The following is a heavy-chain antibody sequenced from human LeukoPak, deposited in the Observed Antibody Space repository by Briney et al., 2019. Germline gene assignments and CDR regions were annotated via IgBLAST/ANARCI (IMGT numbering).Heavy chain of an antibody. V-gene: IGHV4-38-2*01. CDR2: IYHSGST. J-gene: IGHJ5*02. Sequence: PSETLSLTCAVSGYSISSGYYWGWIRQPPGKGLEWIGSIYHSGSTYYNPSLKSRVTISVDTSKNQFSLKLSSVTAADTAVYYCATYSSGSRWFDPWGQGTLVTVSS. CDR1: GYSISSGYY. D-gene: IGHD6-19*01. CDR3: ATYSSGSRWFDP.